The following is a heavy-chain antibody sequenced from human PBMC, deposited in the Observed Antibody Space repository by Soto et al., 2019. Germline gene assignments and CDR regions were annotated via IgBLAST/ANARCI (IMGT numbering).Heavy chain of an antibody. CDR3: AKNRQFRSYYESAGHYDN. CDR2: ISGSGGVT. CDR1: GFTFKNYD. J-gene: IGHJ4*02. Sequence: EVELLESGGGLVQPGGSLRLSCVAAGFTFKNYDMSWIRQAPGKGLEWVSGISGSGGVTYYADSVKGRFTISRDNSKNTLYLQMNSLRAQDTAIYYCAKNRQFRSYYESAGHYDNWGQRTLVTVSS. V-gene: IGHV3-23*01. D-gene: IGHD3-10*01.